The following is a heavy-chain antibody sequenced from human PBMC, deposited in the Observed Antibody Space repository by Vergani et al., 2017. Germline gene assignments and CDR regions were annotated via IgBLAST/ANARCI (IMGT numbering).Heavy chain of an antibody. J-gene: IGHJ3*01. CDR1: GYSISSGYF. CDR2: IDRTGRT. CDR3: ARDSMSHAEIDPKNAFHV. D-gene: IGHD2-2*01. Sequence: QVQLQESGPRLVKPSETLSLICSVSGYSISSGYFWGWIRQSPGKGLEWLGTIDRTGRTHLSPSLKSRLTISVDTTKNQFSLRLTSATAADAAVYFCARDSMSHAEIDPKNAFHVWGQGTRVSV. V-gene: IGHV4-38-2*02.